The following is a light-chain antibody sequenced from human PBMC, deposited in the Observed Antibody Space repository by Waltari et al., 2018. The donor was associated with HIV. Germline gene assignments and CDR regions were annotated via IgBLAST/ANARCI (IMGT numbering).Light chain of an antibody. CDR2: DNN. CDR1: SSNIGNNY. V-gene: IGLV1-51*01. CDR3: GAWDRGLSAWV. J-gene: IGLJ3*02. Sequence: SVLTQPPSVSAAPGQKVTISCSGSSSNIGNNYVSWDQQFPGTAPTLLIYDNNKRPAGSPDRCAGTKSGTAATVGISGLQTGDEAGYYWGAWDRGLSAWVLGGGTKLTVL.